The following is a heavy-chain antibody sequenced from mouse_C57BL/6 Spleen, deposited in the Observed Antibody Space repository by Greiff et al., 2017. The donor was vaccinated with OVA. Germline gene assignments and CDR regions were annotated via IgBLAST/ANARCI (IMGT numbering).Heavy chain of an antibody. V-gene: IGHV1-64*01. D-gene: IGHD4-1*01. CDR1: GYTFTSYW. CDR2: IHPNSGST. Sequence: QVQLKESGAELVKPGASVKLSCKASGYTFTSYWMHWVKQRPGQGLEWIGMIHPNSGSTNYNEKFKSKATLTVDKSSSTAYMQLSSLTSEDSAVYYCARELGRGGFDYWGQGTTLTVSS. CDR3: ARELGRGGFDY. J-gene: IGHJ2*01.